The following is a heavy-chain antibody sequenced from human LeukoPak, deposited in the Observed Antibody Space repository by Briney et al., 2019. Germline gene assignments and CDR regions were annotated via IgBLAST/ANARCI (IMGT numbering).Heavy chain of an antibody. D-gene: IGHD3-22*01. V-gene: IGHV1-69*05. CDR3: ARVRYYDSSGYERREGVYYYYYMDV. J-gene: IGHJ6*03. CDR1: APTFSRDA. Sequence: SMKASSKASAPTFSRDAISWVRQAHGQGLEWMGGTIPIFGTANYAQKFQGTVTITTDESTSTAYMELSSLRSEDTVVYYCARVRYYDSSGYERREGVYYYYYMDVWGKGTTVTVSS. CDR2: TIPIFGTA.